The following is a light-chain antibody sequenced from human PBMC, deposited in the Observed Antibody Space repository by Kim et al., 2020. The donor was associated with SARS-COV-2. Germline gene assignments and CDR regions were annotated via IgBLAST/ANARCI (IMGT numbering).Light chain of an antibody. V-gene: IGKV1-27*01. Sequence: AAVGDKVTITCRASQCISNYLAWYQQKPGKVPKLLIYAASTLQSGVPSRFSGSGYGTDFTLTISSRQPEDVATYYCKKYNSAPRTFGQGTKVDIK. CDR3: KKYNSAPRT. CDR2: AAS. J-gene: IGKJ1*01. CDR1: QCISNY.